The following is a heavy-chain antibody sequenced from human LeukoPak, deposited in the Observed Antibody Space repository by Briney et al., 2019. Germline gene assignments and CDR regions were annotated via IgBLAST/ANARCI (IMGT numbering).Heavy chain of an antibody. V-gene: IGHV3-48*03. CDR3: ARDRTTEISGYSLFPHGFDI. CDR2: ISGGGGSI. D-gene: IGHD3-22*01. CDR1: GFTFRNDE. J-gene: IGHJ3*02. Sequence: PGGSLRLSCAASGFTFRNDEMNWVRQAPGKGLEWVSYISGGGGSIYYADSVKGRFTIYRDNDKKSVYLQMNRLRDEDTAVYYFARDRTTEISGYSLFPHGFDIRGQGTLVTVSS.